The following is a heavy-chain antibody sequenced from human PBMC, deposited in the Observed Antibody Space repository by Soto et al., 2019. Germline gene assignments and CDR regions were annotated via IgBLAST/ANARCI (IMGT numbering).Heavy chain of an antibody. D-gene: IGHD3-10*01. CDR1: GGSISSSYY. CDR3: ASIWFGDGDY. Sequence: QLQLQESGPGLVKPSETLSLTCTVSGGSISSSYYWGWIRQPPGKGLEWIGSIYYSGSTYYNPSLKSRVTISVDTSKNQFSLKLISVTAAYTAVYYCASIWFGDGDYWGQGTLVTVSS. J-gene: IGHJ4*02. V-gene: IGHV4-39*01. CDR2: IYYSGST.